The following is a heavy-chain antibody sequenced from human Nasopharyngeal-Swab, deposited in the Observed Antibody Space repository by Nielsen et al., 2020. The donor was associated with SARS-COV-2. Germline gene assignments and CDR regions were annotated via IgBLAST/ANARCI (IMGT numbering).Heavy chain of an antibody. CDR1: GFTFSSYS. Sequence: GGSLRLSCAASGFTFSSYSMNWVRQAPGKGLEWVSSISSSSSYIYYADSVKGRFTISRDNAKHSLYLQMNSLRAEDTAVYYCARDGSGGCDDFWSACYYYYYMDVWGKGTTVTVSS. J-gene: IGHJ6*03. CDR3: ARDGSGGCDDFWSACYYYYYMDV. V-gene: IGHV3-21*01. D-gene: IGHD3-3*01. CDR2: ISSSSSYI.